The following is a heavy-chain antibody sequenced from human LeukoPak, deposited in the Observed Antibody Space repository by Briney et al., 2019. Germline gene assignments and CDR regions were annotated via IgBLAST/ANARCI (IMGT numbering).Heavy chain of an antibody. V-gene: IGHV3-53*01. J-gene: IGHJ4*02. CDR2: IYSGGST. D-gene: IGHD6-13*01. Sequence: GGSLRLSCAASGFSVSNNYMIWVRQAPGKGLEWVSIIYSGGSTYYADSVKGRFTISRDNSKNTLYLQMNSLRAEDTAVFYCARDIAAAVGGFDYWGQGTLVTVSS. CDR1: GFSVSNNY. CDR3: ARDIAAAVGGFDY.